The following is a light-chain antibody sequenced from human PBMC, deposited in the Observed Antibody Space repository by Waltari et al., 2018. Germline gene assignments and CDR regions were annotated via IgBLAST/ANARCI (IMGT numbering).Light chain of an antibody. Sequence: DIQLTQSPSFLSASVGDRVTITFRASQGISSYLAWYQQKPGKAPKLLIYAASTLQNGVPSRFSGSGSGTEFTLTISSLQPEDFATYYCQQLNSYPLFTFGPGTKVDIK. J-gene: IGKJ3*01. CDR3: QQLNSYPLFT. V-gene: IGKV1-9*01. CDR1: QGISSY. CDR2: AAS.